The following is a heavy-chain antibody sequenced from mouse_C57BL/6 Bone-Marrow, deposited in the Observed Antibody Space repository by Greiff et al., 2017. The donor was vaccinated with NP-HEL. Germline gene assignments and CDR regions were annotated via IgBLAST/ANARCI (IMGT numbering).Heavy chain of an antibody. D-gene: IGHD1-1*02. CDR3: ARRRITMYLDS. Sequence: VQLQQPGAELVKPGASVKMSCKASGYTFTSYWITWVKQRPGQGLEWIGDIYPGSGSTNYNEKFKSKATLTVATSSSTAYMQLSSLTSEDSAVYYCARRRITMYLDSGGKGTTLTVSS. V-gene: IGHV1-55*01. J-gene: IGHJ2*01. CDR2: IYPGSGST. CDR1: GYTFTSYW.